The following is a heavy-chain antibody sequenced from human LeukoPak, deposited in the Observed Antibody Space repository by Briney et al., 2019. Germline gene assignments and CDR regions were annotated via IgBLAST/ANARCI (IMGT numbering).Heavy chain of an antibody. CDR1: GFTFRSYA. V-gene: IGHV3-23*01. J-gene: IGHJ4*02. D-gene: IGHD5-18*01. CDR3: AKGGGYTFGYLHS. CDR2: TSGSGGST. Sequence: GGSLRLSCAASGFTFRSYAMSWVRQPPGKGVEWVAVTSGSGGSTSYADSVKGRFTFSRDNSKNTLYLQMNSLRAEDTAIYYCAKGGGYTFGYLHSWGQGALVTVSS.